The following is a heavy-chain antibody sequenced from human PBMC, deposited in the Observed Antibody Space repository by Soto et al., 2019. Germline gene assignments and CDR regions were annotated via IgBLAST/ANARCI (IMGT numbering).Heavy chain of an antibody. V-gene: IGHV3-23*01. Sequence: VGSLRLSCASSVFTFSSYAMSCVRQSPGKGLEWVSAISGNGADTSYADSVRGRFTISRDNSKNTLYLQMNSLRAEDTAVYYCAKAYNWNDDSGMEVWGQGTTVSVS. J-gene: IGHJ6*01. CDR3: AKAYNWNDDSGMEV. CDR1: VFTFSSYA. CDR2: ISGNGADT. D-gene: IGHD1-1*01.